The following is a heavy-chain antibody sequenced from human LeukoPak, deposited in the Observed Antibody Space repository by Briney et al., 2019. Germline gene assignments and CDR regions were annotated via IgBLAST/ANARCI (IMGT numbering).Heavy chain of an antibody. Sequence: GGSLRLSCAASGFTFSSYSMNWVRQAPGKGLEWVSYISSSSSTIYYADSVKGRFTISRDNAKNSLYLQMNSLRDEDTAVYYCARVVVGYDSSGYYYEDFDYWGQGTLVTVSS. CDR2: ISSSSSTI. CDR3: ARVVVGYDSSGYYYEDFDY. V-gene: IGHV3-48*02. J-gene: IGHJ4*02. D-gene: IGHD3-22*01. CDR1: GFTFSSYS.